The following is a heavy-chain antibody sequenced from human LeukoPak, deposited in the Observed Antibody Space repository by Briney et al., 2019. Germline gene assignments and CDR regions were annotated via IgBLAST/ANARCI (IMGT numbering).Heavy chain of an antibody. CDR3: ARDPYSSSPTYYMDV. Sequence: ASVKVSCKASGYTFTGYYMHWVRQAPGQGLEWMGWINPNSGGTNYAQKFQGRVTMTRDTSISTAYMELSRLRSDDTAVYYCARDPYSSSPTYYMDVWGKGTTVTVSS. CDR2: INPNSGGT. CDR1: GYTFTGYY. D-gene: IGHD6-6*01. J-gene: IGHJ6*03. V-gene: IGHV1-2*02.